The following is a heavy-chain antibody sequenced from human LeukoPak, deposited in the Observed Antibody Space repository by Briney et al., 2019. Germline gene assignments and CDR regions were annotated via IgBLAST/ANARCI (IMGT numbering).Heavy chain of an antibody. CDR2: ISVYNGNT. CDR3: ARCPTSGGRCYEFDY. D-gene: IGHD2-15*01. CDR1: GYTFANYG. Sequence: ASVNVSFMATGYTFANYGINWVRQAPGQGLEGMGWISVYNGNTNYAQNLQGRVTMTTDTSTSTAYMELKSLRSDDTAVYYCARCPTSGGRCYEFDYWSQGTLVTVSS. J-gene: IGHJ4*02. V-gene: IGHV1-18*01.